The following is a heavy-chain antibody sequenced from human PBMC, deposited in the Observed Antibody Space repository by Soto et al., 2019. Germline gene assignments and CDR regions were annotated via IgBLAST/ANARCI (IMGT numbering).Heavy chain of an antibody. CDR2: TYYRSKWYN. Sequence: SQTLSLTCAISGDSVSRNSAAWNWTRQSPSRGLEWLGRTYYRSKWYNDYAVSVKSRITINPDTSKNKFSLQLNSVTPEDTAVYYCARGSSGSTGWFDPWGQGTLVTVSS. CDR3: ARGSSGSTGWFDP. D-gene: IGHD6-19*01. V-gene: IGHV6-1*01. CDR1: GDSVSRNSAA. J-gene: IGHJ5*02.